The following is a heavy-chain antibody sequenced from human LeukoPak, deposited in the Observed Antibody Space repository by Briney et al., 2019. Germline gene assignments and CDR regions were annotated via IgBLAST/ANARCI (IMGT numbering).Heavy chain of an antibody. D-gene: IGHD3-10*01. Sequence: ASVKVSCKAFGYTFTSYDINWVRQATGQGLELMGWMNPNSGNTGYAQKFQGRVTMTRNTSISTAYMELSSLRSEDTAVYYCAREGYYYGSGSSDWFDPWGQGTLVTVSS. V-gene: IGHV1-8*01. J-gene: IGHJ5*02. CDR2: MNPNSGNT. CDR3: AREGYYYGSGSSDWFDP. CDR1: GYTFTSYD.